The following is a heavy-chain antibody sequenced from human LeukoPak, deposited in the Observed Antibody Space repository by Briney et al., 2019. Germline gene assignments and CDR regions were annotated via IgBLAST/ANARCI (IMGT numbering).Heavy chain of an antibody. D-gene: IGHD2-2*03. CDR2: ISDDGTNK. CDR3: ARVDDLDAFDV. CDR1: GFTFSSYA. Sequence: GRSLRLSCAASGFTFSSYAMHWVRQAPGKGLEWVAVISDDGTNKYYAGSVKGRFTISRDNPKNTLYLEMISLRAEDTAVYYCARVDDLDAFDVWGQGTMVTVSS. J-gene: IGHJ3*01. V-gene: IGHV3-30*04.